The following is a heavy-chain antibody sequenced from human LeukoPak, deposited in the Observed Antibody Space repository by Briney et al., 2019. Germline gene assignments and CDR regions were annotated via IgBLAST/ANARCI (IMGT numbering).Heavy chain of an antibody. CDR3: ARDDSGSYRRFDY. V-gene: IGHV1-2*02. J-gene: IGHJ4*02. CDR2: INPNSGGT. CDR1: GYTFTGYY. D-gene: IGHD1-26*01. Sequence: GASVKVSCKASGYTFTGYYMHWVRQAPGQGLEWMGWINPNSGGTNYAQKLQGRVTMTRDTSISTAYMELSRLRSDDTAVYYCARDDSGSYRRFDYWGQGTLVTVSS.